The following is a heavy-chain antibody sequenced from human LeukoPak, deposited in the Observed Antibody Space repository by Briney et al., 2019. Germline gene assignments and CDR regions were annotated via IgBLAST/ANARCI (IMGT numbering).Heavy chain of an antibody. J-gene: IGHJ4*02. CDR1: GYTFTSYG. Sequence: ASVKVSCKASGYTFTSYGISWVRQAPGQGLEWMGWINPYNGNTNYAQKVQGRVTMTTDTSTSTAYMELRSLRSDGTAVYYCARGGYSGYEKGPLFVDYWGQGTLVNVFS. D-gene: IGHD5-12*01. CDR3: ARGGYSGYEKGPLFVDY. V-gene: IGHV1-18*01. CDR2: INPYNGNT.